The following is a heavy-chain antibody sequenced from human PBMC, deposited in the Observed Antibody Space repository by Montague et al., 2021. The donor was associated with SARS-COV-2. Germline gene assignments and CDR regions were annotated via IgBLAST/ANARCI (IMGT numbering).Heavy chain of an antibody. V-gene: IGHV4-34*01. D-gene: IGHD6-19*01. CDR2: IHHSGSA. CDR3: ARGVFTVGGTSFDY. Sequence: SETLSLTCAVSGGSFSGFYWTWIRQPPGKGLEWVGEIHHSGSATYNPSLETRVSMTVDTSKKEFSLRLYSVTGADTAVYLCARGVFTVGGTSFDYWGQGNLVTVSS. CDR1: GGSFSGFY. J-gene: IGHJ4*02.